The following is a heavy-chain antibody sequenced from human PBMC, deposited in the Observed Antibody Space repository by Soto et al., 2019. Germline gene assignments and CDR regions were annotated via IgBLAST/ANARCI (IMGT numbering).Heavy chain of an antibody. J-gene: IGHJ6*03. CDR1: GFTFSSYA. V-gene: IGHV3-23*01. Sequence: PGGSLRLSCAASGFTFSSYAMSWVRQAPGKGLEWVSAISGSGGSTYYADSVKGRFTTSRDNSKNTLYLQMNSLRAEDTAVYYCARENQGDYYYYYMDGWGKGTSVTVSS. CDR2: ISGSGGST. D-gene: IGHD1-26*01. CDR3: ARENQGDYYYYYMDG.